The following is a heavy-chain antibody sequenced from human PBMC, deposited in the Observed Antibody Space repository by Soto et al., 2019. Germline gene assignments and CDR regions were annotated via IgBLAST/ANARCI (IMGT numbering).Heavy chain of an antibody. CDR1: GFTFSNAW. CDR2: IKSKTDGGTT. CDR3: TTEDRPGLRYFDWFFGY. J-gene: IGHJ4*02. Sequence: GGSLRLSCAASGFTFSNAWMSWVRQAPGKGLEWVGRIKSKTDGGTTDYAAPVKGRFTISRDDSKNTLYLQMNSLKTEDTAVYYCTTEDRPGLRYFDWFFGYWGQGTLVTVSS. D-gene: IGHD3-9*01. V-gene: IGHV3-15*01.